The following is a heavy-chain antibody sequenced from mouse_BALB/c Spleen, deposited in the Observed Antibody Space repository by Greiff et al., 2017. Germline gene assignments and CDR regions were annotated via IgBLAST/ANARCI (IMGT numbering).Heavy chain of an antibody. D-gene: IGHD1-2*01. J-gene: IGHJ1*01. CDR2: INSNGGST. Sequence: EVKLMESGGGLVQPGGSLKLSCAASGFTFSSYGMSWVRQTPDKRLELVATINSNGGSTYYPDSVKGRFTISRDNAKNTLYLQMSSLKSEDTAMYYCARDGYYGYRYWYFDVWGAGTTVTVSS. V-gene: IGHV5-6-3*01. CDR1: GFTFSSYG. CDR3: ARDGYYGYRYWYFDV.